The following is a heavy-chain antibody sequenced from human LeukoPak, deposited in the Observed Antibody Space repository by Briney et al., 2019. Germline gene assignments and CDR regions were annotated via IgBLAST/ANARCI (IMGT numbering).Heavy chain of an antibody. CDR3: ARRGRNSSGWQDYL. V-gene: IGHV4-59*01. CDR2: IYHTGST. J-gene: IGHJ4*02. D-gene: IGHD6-25*01. CDR1: GGSISSYY. Sequence: PSETLSLTCTVSGGSISSYYWSWIRQPPGKGLEWIANIYHTGSTNYNPSLSSRVSISIDTAKNQFSLKLTSVTAADTAVYYCARRGRNSSGWQDYLWGQGTLVTVSS.